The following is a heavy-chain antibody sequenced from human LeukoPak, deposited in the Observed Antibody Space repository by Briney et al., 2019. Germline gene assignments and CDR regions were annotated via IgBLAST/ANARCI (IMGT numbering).Heavy chain of an antibody. Sequence: ASVKVSCKASGYPFSNYDINWVRQAPGQGLEWMGWMNPKSGNTGYGQKFQGRFTITRDTSITTAYMELRGLRSDDTAVYYCTKASVGFGSKYFDPWGQGTLVIVSS. CDR2: MNPKSGNT. CDR1: GYPFSNYD. J-gene: IGHJ5*02. D-gene: IGHD3-10*01. CDR3: TKASVGFGSKYFDP. V-gene: IGHV1-8*01.